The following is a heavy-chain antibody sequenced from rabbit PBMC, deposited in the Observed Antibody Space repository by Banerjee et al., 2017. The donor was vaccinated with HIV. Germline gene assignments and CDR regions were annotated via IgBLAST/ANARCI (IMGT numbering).Heavy chain of an antibody. D-gene: IGHD2-1*01. CDR3: ARDQTGDGVSVHTL. J-gene: IGHJ3*01. Sequence: QEQLEESGGDLVKPGASLTLTCTASGFSFSSNSMCWVRQAPGKGLEWIGCIYTTSGSTWYASWVNGRFTISRSTSLNTVDLQMTSLTAADTATYFCARDQTGDGVSVHTLWGQGTLVTVS. CDR2: IYTTSGST. V-gene: IGHV1S43*01. CDR1: GFSFSSNS.